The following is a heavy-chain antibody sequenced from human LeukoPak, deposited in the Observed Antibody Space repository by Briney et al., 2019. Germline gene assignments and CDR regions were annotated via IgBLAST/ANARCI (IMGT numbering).Heavy chain of an antibody. J-gene: IGHJ6*02. V-gene: IGHV3-74*01. D-gene: IGHD5-18*01. CDR1: GFTFTTYW. CDR3: ARDAVDTANAV. Sequence: GGSLRLSCAASGFTFTTYWMHWVRQAPGKGLVWVSHINSDGSITSYADSVKGRFTISRDNAKNTLYLQMNSLRAEDTAVYYCARDAVDTANAVWGQGTSVTVSS. CDR2: INSDGSIT.